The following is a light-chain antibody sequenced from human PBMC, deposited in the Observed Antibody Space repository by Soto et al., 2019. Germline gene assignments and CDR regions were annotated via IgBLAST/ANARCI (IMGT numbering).Light chain of an antibody. Sequence: QSALAQPASVSGSPGQSITISCTGTNSDVGGYNDVSWYQQHPGKAPKLMIYDVSYRPAGLSHRFSGSKSGNTASLTISGLQAEDEADYYCSSFTSSSTLVFGGGTQLTVL. V-gene: IGLV2-14*03. CDR3: SSFTSSSTLV. CDR1: NSDVGGYND. J-gene: IGLJ2*01. CDR2: DVS.